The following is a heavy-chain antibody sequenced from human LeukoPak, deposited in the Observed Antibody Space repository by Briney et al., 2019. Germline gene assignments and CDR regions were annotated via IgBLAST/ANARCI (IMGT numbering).Heavy chain of an antibody. Sequence: SETLSLTCTVSGGSISSSSYYWGWIRQPPGKGLEWIGSIYYSGSTYYNPSLKSRVTISVDTSKNQFSLKLSSVTAADTAVYYCARRLGVLWFGESWFDPWGQGTLVTVSS. CDR3: ARRLGVLWFGESWFDP. CDR2: IYYSGST. J-gene: IGHJ5*02. CDR1: GGSISSSSYY. V-gene: IGHV4-39*01. D-gene: IGHD3-10*01.